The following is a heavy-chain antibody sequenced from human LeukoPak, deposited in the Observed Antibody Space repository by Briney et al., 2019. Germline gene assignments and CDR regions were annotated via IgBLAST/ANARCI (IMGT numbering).Heavy chain of an antibody. CDR2: ISSNGGST. CDR3: VRRAAGPTYYFDY. J-gene: IGHJ4*02. V-gene: IGHV3-64D*06. D-gene: IGHD6-13*01. CDR1: GFTFSSYA. Sequence: GGSLRLSCSASGFTFSSYAMHWVRQAPGKGLEYVSAISSNGGSTYYADSVKGGFTISRDNSKNTLYLQMSSLRAEDTAVYYWVRRAAGPTYYFDYWGQGTLVTVSS.